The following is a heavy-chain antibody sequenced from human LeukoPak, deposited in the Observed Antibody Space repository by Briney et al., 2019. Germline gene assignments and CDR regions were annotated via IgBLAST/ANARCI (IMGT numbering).Heavy chain of an antibody. CDR1: GFTFSSYW. V-gene: IGHV3-74*01. CDR3: AREATGYGGGPLFDS. Sequence: PGGSLRLSCVASGFTFSSYWMHWVRQAPGKGPVWVSHIRSDGSTTNYADSVKGRFTISRDNAKNTLFLQMDSLTAEDSAVYYCAREATGYGGGPLFDSWGQGTLVTVSS. J-gene: IGHJ4*02. D-gene: IGHD4-23*01. CDR2: IRSDGSTT.